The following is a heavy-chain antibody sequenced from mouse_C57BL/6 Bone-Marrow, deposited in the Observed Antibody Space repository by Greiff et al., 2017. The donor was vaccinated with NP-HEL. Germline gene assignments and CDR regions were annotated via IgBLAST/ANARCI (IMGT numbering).Heavy chain of an antibody. CDR3: ASGKLDYAMDY. V-gene: IGHV5-17*01. CDR1: GFTFSDYG. CDR2: ISSGGSSI. Sequence: DVMLVESGGGLVKPGGSLKLSCAASGFTFSDYGMYWVRQAPDKGLEWVAYISSGGSSIYYPDTVKGRFPISRDNAKNTLFLQMTSLRSEDTAMFYCASGKLDYAMDYWGQGTSVTVSS. D-gene: IGHD4-1*01. J-gene: IGHJ4*01.